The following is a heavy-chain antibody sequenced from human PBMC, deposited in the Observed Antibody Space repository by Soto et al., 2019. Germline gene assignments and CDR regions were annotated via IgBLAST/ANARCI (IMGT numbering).Heavy chain of an antibody. J-gene: IGHJ4*01. Sequence: GGSLRLSCAASGFTFNTALINWVRQAPGKGLEWVGRIKSKIDGGTTDFAASVKDRFAISRDDSTDMVYLQMNSLKPEDIAMYYCTTDSLFTLMLVRFDLWGHGTLVTVSS. V-gene: IGHV3-15*07. D-gene: IGHD3-16*01. CDR3: TTDSLFTLMLVRFDL. CDR2: IKSKIDGGTT. CDR1: GFTFNTAL.